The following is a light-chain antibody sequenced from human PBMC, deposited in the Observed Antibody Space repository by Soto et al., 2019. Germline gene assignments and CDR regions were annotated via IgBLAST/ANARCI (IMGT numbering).Light chain of an antibody. CDR2: DAS. CDR3: QQYYSYPYT. J-gene: IGKJ2*01. Sequence: DIHMSQSPSTLSASVGDRVTITCRASQIIGSSLAWYQQKPGKAPKLLIYDASTLQSGVPSRFSGSESGTEFTLTISSLQPDDSATYYCQQYYSYPYTFGQGTKVDIK. V-gene: IGKV1-5*01. CDR1: QIIGSS.